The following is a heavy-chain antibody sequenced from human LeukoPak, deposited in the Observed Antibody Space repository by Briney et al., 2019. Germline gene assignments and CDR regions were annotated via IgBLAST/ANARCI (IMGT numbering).Heavy chain of an antibody. V-gene: IGHV3-23*01. CDR2: ISGSGGST. J-gene: IGHJ3*02. D-gene: IGHD1-1*01. Sequence: PGGSLRLSCAAPGFTFSSYAMSWVRQAPGKGLEWVSAISGSGGSTYYADSVKGRFTISRDNSKNTLYLQMNSLRAEDTAVYYCAKQFLGYKELDIWGQGTMVTVSS. CDR1: GFTFSSYA. CDR3: AKQFLGYKELDI.